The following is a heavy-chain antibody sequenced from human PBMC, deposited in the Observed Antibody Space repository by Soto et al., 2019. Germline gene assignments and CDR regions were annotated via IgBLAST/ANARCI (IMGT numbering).Heavy chain of an antibody. J-gene: IGHJ5*02. Sequence: LSLTCTVSGASISSYFWTWIRQPAGKGLDWIGRISTSGTTNYNPSLKSRVTMSVDTSKNHFSLNLTSVTAADTAVYYCAREAGPDRWFDPWGQGTLVTVSS. V-gene: IGHV4-4*07. CDR2: ISTSGTT. D-gene: IGHD6-19*01. CDR3: AREAGPDRWFDP. CDR1: GASISSYF.